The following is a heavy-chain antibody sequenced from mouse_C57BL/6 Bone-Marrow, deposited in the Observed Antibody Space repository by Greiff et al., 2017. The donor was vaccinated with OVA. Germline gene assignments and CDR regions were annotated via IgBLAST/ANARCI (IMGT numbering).Heavy chain of an antibody. V-gene: IGHV1-59*01. J-gene: IGHJ2*01. Sequence: QVQLQQPGAELVRPGTSVKLSCKASGYTFTSYWMHWVKQRPGQGLEWIGVIDPSDSYTNYNQKFKGKATLTVDTSSSTAYMQLSSLTSEDSAVYYCAFITTVVATEYVDYWGQGTTLTVSS. CDR2: IDPSDSYT. D-gene: IGHD1-1*01. CDR1: GYTFTSYW. CDR3: AFITTVVATEYVDY.